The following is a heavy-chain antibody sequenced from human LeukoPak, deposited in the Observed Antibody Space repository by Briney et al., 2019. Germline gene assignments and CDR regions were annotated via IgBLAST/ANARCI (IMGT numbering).Heavy chain of an antibody. CDR2: IIPIFGTA. J-gene: IGHJ4*02. Sequence: GASVKVSCKASGYTFTSYGISWVRQAPGQGLEWMGGIIPIFGTANYAQKFQGRVTITADESTSTAYMELSSLRSEDTAVYYCASRAVAGYFDYWGQGTLVTVSS. CDR3: ASRAVAGYFDY. CDR1: GYTFTSYG. D-gene: IGHD6-19*01. V-gene: IGHV1-69*13.